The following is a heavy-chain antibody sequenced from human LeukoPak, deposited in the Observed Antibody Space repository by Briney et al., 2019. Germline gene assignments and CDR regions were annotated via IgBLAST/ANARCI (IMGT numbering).Heavy chain of an antibody. CDR3: ARNDYYDSSGYPPPYFDY. CDR2: IIPIFGTA. D-gene: IGHD3-22*01. J-gene: IGHJ4*02. V-gene: IGHV1-69*01. Sequence: GASVKVSCKASGGTFSSYAISWVRQAPGQGLEWMGGIIPIFGTADYAQKFQGRVTITADESTSTAYMELSSLRSEDMAVYYCARNDYYDSSGYPPPYFDYWGQGTLVTVSS. CDR1: GGTFSSYA.